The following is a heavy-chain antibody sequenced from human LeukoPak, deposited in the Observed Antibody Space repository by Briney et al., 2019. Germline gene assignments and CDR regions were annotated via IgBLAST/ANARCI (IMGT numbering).Heavy chain of an antibody. Sequence: ASVKVSCKASGYTFTGYYMHWVRQAPGQGLEWMGWINPNSGGTNYAQKFQGRVTMTRDTSISTAYMELSRLRSDDTAVYYCARDYASIVVAFDHWGQGTLVTVSS. V-gene: IGHV1-2*02. CDR2: INPNSGGT. CDR3: ARDYASIVVAFDH. J-gene: IGHJ4*02. D-gene: IGHD3-22*01. CDR1: GYTFTGYY.